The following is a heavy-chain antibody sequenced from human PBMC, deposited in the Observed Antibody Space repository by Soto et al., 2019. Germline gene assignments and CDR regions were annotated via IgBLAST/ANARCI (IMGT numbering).Heavy chain of an antibody. CDR3: ARDGHGMDV. CDR2: IFFTGIT. CDR1: GGSVASGNYH. J-gene: IGHJ6*02. Sequence: QVQLQESGPGLVKPSETLSLTCTVSGGSVASGNYHWVWIRQPPGKGLEWIGYIFFTGITNSNPSLESRVTISVDTSKNQFSLKLRSVTAADTAVYYCARDGHGMDVWGQGATVTVSS. V-gene: IGHV4-61*01.